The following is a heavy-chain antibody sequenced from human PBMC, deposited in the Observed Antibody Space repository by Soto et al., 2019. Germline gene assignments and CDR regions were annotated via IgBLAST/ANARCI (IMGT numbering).Heavy chain of an antibody. J-gene: IGHJ5*02. CDR2: IYYSGGT. Sequence: NPSETLSLTCIVSGGSINSYGSGGHYWSWIRQHPGKGLEWIGYIYYSGGTYYNPSLRSRVIISADPSKNHFSLKLSSVSAADTAVYYCARDDGALAVHHWGQGTLVPVSS. V-gene: IGHV4-31*03. D-gene: IGHD6-19*01. CDR1: GGSINSYGSGGHY. CDR3: ARDDGALAVHH.